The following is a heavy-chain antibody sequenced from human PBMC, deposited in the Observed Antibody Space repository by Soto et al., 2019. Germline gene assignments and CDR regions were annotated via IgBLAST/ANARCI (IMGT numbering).Heavy chain of an antibody. CDR1: GFTFSSYS. D-gene: IGHD6-19*01. V-gene: IGHV3-48*02. CDR3: ARERAVGIAVALNWFDP. CDR2: ISSSSSTI. J-gene: IGHJ5*02. Sequence: EVQLVESGGGLVQPGGSLRLSCAASGFTFSSYSMNLVRQAPGKGLEWVSYISSSSSTIYYADSVKGRFTISRDNDKNSLYLQMNSLRYEDTEVYYCARERAVGIAVALNWFDPLGQGTLVTVSS.